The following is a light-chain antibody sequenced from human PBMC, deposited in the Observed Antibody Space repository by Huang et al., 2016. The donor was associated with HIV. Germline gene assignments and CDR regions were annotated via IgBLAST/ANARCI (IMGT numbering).Light chain of an antibody. CDR3: MQTTQLPQT. CDR2: EMS. CDR1: QSLLHSDGKTH. V-gene: IGKV2D-29*01. J-gene: IGKJ2*01. Sequence: DIVLTQTPLALSVTPGQPASISCKSTQSLLHSDGKTHLYWYLQKPGQPPQLLIYEMSNRFSGVSDSFTGSGSGTDFTLKISRVEAEDVGVYYCMQTTQLPQTFGQGTKLEIK.